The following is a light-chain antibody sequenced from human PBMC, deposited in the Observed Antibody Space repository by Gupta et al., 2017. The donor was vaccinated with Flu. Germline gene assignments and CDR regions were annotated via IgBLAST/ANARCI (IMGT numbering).Light chain of an antibody. Sequence: EIVLTQSPGTLSLSPGERATLSCSASQSVSSSYLAWYQQKPGQAPRLLIYGASSRATGIPDRFSDSWSGTDFTLPISRLEPEDFAVYYCQQYGSSPSWTFGQWTKVEI. CDR1: QSVSSSY. CDR2: GAS. J-gene: IGKJ1*01. V-gene: IGKV3-20*01. CDR3: QQYGSSPSWT.